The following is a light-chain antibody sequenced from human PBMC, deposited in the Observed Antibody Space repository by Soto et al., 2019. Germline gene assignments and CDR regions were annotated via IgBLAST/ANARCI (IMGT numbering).Light chain of an antibody. V-gene: IGLV2-14*01. CDR1: SSDVGGYKY. CDR2: EVS. Sequence: QSALTQPASVSGAPGQSITISCTGTSSDVGGYKYVSWYQQHPGKAPKLMIYEVSHRPSGVSNRFSGSKSGNTASLTISGRQAEDEADYYCSSYTRSSKVVFGGGTQLTVL. J-gene: IGLJ2*01. CDR3: SSYTRSSKVV.